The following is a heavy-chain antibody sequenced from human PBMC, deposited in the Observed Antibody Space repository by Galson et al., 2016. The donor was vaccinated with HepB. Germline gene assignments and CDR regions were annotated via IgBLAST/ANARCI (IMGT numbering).Heavy chain of an antibody. V-gene: IGHV5-51*01. Sequence: QSGAEVKKPGESLRISCKGSGSTFRRYWIGWVRQLPGKGLEWMGITYPRESDTRYSPSFHGQVTISADKSISTLYLHWSSLKASDTAMYYCARVMGQWLPYFWGQGTLVTVSS. CDR1: GSTFRRYW. CDR2: TYPRESDT. J-gene: IGHJ4*02. CDR3: ARVMGQWLPYF. D-gene: IGHD6-19*01.